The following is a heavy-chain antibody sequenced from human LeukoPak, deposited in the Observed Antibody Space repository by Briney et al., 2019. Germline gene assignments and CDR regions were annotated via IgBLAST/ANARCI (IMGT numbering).Heavy chain of an antibody. CDR3: ARFYGGNPDGAFDI. J-gene: IGHJ3*02. Sequence: GGSLRLSCAASGFTFSSYGMHWVRQAPGKGLEWVAVIWYDGSNKYYADSVKGRFTISRDNSKNTLSLQMISLRAEDTAVYYCARFYGGNPDGAFDIWGQGTMVTVSS. CDR1: GFTFSSYG. V-gene: IGHV3-33*01. CDR2: IWYDGSNK. D-gene: IGHD4-23*01.